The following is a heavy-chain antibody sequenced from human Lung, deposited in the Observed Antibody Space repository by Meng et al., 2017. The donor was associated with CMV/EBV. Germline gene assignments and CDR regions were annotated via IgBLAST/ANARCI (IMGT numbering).Heavy chain of an antibody. Sequence: AASGFPFSNSAMHWVRQAPGKGLQWVALIWYDGGNEYYADSVQGRFTISRDNSKNTLYLQMNSLRAEDTAVYYCAKGPTDFWSGYYIVSWGQGTLVTVSS. CDR3: AKGPTDFWSGYYIVS. V-gene: IGHV3-33*06. CDR2: IWYDGGNE. CDR1: GFPFSNSA. J-gene: IGHJ5*02. D-gene: IGHD3-3*01.